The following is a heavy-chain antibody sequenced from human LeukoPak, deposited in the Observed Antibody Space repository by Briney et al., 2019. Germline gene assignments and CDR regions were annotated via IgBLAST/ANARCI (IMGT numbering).Heavy chain of an antibody. CDR1: GGSISSYY. Sequence: SETLSLTCTVSGGSISSYYWSWIRQPPGKGLEWIGYIYYSGSTNYNPSLKSRVTISVDTSKNQFSLKLSSVTAADTAVYYCARDSSGWYGYWGQGTLVTVSS. D-gene: IGHD6-19*01. CDR3: ARDSSGWYGY. J-gene: IGHJ4*02. V-gene: IGHV4-59*01. CDR2: IYYSGST.